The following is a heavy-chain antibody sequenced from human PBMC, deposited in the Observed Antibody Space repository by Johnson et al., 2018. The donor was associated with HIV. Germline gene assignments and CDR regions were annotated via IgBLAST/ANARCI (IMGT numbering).Heavy chain of an antibody. CDR2: INVDGREK. CDR1: GFTFSDFR. CDR3: ARDHLRRSHAFDI. Sequence: VQLVESGGGLVQPGGSLRLSCPASGFTFSDFRMSWVRQAPGRGLEWVANINVDGREKYYADSVKGRFTISRDNSKNTLYLQMKSLRAEDTAVYYCARDHLRRSHAFDIWGQGTMVTVSS. V-gene: IGHV3-7*03. J-gene: IGHJ3*02. D-gene: IGHD2-15*01.